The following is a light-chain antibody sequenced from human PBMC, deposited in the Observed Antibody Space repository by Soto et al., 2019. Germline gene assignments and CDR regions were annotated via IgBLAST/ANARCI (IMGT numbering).Light chain of an antibody. Sequence: DIQMTQSPSTLSASVGDRVTITCRASQSISTWLAWYQQKPGKAPKVLIFDASSLESGVPSRFSGSGSGTEFTLTISSLQPDDFVTYYCQQYNDYSLTFGQGTKVDIK. CDR1: QSISTW. CDR3: QQYNDYSLT. J-gene: IGKJ1*01. CDR2: DAS. V-gene: IGKV1-5*01.